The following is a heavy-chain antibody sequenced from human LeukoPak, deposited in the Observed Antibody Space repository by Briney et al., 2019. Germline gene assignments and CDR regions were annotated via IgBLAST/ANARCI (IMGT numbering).Heavy chain of an antibody. CDR2: IKQDGSEK. CDR1: GFTFSSYW. D-gene: IGHD6-19*01. J-gene: IGHJ4*02. Sequence: GGSLRLSCAASGFTFSSYWMSWVRQAPGKGLEWVANIKQDGSEKYYVDSVKGRFTISRDNSKNTLYLQMNSLRAEDTAVYYCARAGGREQWLPTNYYFDYWGQGTLVTVSS. CDR3: ARAGGREQWLPTNYYFDY. V-gene: IGHV3-7*03.